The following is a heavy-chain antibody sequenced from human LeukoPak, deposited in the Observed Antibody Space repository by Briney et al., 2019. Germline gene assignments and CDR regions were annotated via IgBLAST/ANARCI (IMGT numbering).Heavy chain of an antibody. J-gene: IGHJ4*02. Sequence: SETLSLTCAVYGGSFSGYYWSWIRQSPGKGLEWIGEINHSGSTNYNPSLKSRVTISVDTSKNQFSLKLSSVTAADTAVYYCARQRSTSPLRTSRRYFDYWGQGTLVTVSS. D-gene: IGHD2-2*01. CDR2: INHSGST. V-gene: IGHV4-34*01. CDR3: ARQRSTSPLRTSRRYFDY. CDR1: GGSFSGYY.